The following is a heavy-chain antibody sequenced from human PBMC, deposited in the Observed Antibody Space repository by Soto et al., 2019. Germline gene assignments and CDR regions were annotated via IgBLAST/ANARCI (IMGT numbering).Heavy chain of an antibody. V-gene: IGHV4-31*03. CDR1: GGSIRSEGYY. Sequence: QVQLQESGPGLVEPSQTLSLTCSVSGGSIRSEGYYWSCIRQHPGKGLEWIVYIYYRGLTDYNPSLKSRLTFSVDKSKNEFYLKMRSVTAADTAVYYYAYLRGFTGYPGDWGQGTLVTVSS. CDR3: AYLRGFTGYPGD. J-gene: IGHJ4*02. CDR2: IYYRGLT. D-gene: IGHD3-16*01.